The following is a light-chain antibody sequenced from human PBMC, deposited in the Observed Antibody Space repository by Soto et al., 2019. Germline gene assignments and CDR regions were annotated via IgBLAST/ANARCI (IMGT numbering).Light chain of an antibody. V-gene: IGKV4-1*01. Sequence: DIVMTQSPDSLAVSLGERATISWKPSQSVLDISSNKNYVAWYRQKAGQPPQLLIYWASTRETGVPDRVSGSGSGTEFTLTISSLQAVDVGVCYCQQCYNTPLTFGGGTKVEIK. CDR1: QSVLDISSNKNY. J-gene: IGKJ4*01. CDR3: QQCYNTPLT. CDR2: WAS.